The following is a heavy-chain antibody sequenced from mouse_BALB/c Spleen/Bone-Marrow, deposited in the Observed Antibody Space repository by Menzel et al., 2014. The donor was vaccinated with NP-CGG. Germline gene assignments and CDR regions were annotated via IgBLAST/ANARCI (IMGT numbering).Heavy chain of an antibody. V-gene: IGHV1S81*02. CDR3: TRYTYGDYPYYYAMDY. J-gene: IGHJ4*01. D-gene: IGHD2-13*01. CDR2: INPSNGGT. CDR1: GYTFTSYY. Sequence: QVQLKESGAELVKPGASVKLSCKASGYTFTSYYMYWVKQRPGQGLEWIGGINPSNGGTSFNEKFKSKATLTVDKSSSAAYMQLGSLTSEDSAVYYCTRYTYGDYPYYYAMDYWGQGTSVTVSS.